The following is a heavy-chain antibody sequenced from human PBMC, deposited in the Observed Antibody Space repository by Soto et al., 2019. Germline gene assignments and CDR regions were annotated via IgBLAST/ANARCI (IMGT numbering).Heavy chain of an antibody. D-gene: IGHD5-12*01. CDR3: ARDTRSGYARGCYYYYGMDV. J-gene: IGHJ6*02. Sequence: SETLSLTCAVYGGSFRGYYWSWIRQPPGKGLEWIGEINHSGSTNYNPSLKSRVTISVDTSKNQFSLKLSSVTAADTAVYYCARDTRSGYARGCYYYYGMDVWGQGTTVTVSS. V-gene: IGHV4-34*01. CDR1: GGSFRGYY. CDR2: INHSGST.